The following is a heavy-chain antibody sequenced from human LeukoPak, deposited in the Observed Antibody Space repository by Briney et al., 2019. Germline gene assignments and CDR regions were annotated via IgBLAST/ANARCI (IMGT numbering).Heavy chain of an antibody. J-gene: IGHJ4*02. D-gene: IGHD6-19*01. CDR1: GFTFSSYA. Sequence: PGGSLRLSCAASGFTFSSYAMHWVRQAPGKGLEWVAVISYDGSNKYYADSVKGRFTISRDNSKNTLYLQMNSLRAEDTAVYYCAKDLLSGIAVAMADYWGQGTLVTVSS. CDR3: AKDLLSGIAVAMADY. V-gene: IGHV3-30*18. CDR2: ISYDGSNK.